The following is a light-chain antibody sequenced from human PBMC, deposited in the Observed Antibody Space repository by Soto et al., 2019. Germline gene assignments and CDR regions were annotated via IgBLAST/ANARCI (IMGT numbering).Light chain of an antibody. CDR2: DVS. V-gene: IGLV2-11*01. CDR1: NSNVGGYNY. CDR3: CSYAGAYTYV. J-gene: IGLJ1*01. Sequence: QSALTQPRSVSGSPGQSVTISCTGTNSNVGGYNYVSWYHHPPGKAPKLIIYDVSKLPSGVPDRFSGSKSGNTASLTISGLQTEDEGDYYCCSYAGAYTYVFGTGTKVTVL.